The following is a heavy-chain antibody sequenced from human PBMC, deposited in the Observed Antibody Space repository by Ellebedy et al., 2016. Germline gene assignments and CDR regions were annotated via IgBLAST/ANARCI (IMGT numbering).Heavy chain of an antibody. CDR3: ARGQIGVDYYGSGRVDY. Sequence: GESLKISXAASGFTFSSYGMHWVRQAPGKGLEWVAVIWYDGSNKYYADSVKGRFTISRDNSKNTLYLQMNSLRAEDTAVYYCARGQIGVDYYGSGRVDYWGQGTLVTVSS. V-gene: IGHV3-33*01. CDR2: IWYDGSNK. D-gene: IGHD3-10*01. J-gene: IGHJ4*02. CDR1: GFTFSSYG.